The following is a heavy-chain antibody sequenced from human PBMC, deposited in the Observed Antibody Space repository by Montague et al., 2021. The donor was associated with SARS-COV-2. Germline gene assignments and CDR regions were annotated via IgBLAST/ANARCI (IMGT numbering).Heavy chain of an antibody. CDR1: GDSISTCY. D-gene: IGHD3-16*01. Sequence: SETLSLTCTVSGDSISTCYWAWIRQPPGKGLEWIGYIYHSGRTSYNPSLKSRVTISVDTSKNQVSLNLSSVTAADTAVYFCARADRRSPDTTHFCDYRGLDLWGQGTTVTVSS. CDR2: IYHSGRT. CDR3: ARADRRSPDTTHFCDYRGLDL. V-gene: IGHV4-59*01. J-gene: IGHJ6*02.